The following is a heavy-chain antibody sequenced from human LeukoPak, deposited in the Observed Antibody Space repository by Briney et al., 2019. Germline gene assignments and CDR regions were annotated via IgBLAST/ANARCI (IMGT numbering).Heavy chain of an antibody. D-gene: IGHD3-9*01. CDR1: GFTFSSYW. J-gene: IGHJ3*02. Sequence: GGSLRLSCAASGFTFSSYWMSWVRQAPGKGLEWVANIKQDGSEKYYVDSVKGRFTISRDNAKNSLYLQINSLRAEDTAVYYCARDIRYDIPWGDAFDIWGQGTMVTVSS. CDR3: ARDIRYDIPWGDAFDI. V-gene: IGHV3-7*01. CDR2: IKQDGSEK.